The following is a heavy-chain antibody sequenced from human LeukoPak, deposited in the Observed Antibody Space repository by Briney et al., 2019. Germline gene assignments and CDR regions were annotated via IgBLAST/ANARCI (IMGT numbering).Heavy chain of an antibody. CDR3: ARAETGYSSGWYVGYYYYYYGMDV. Sequence: ASVKVSCKASGYTFTSYDINWVRQATGQGLEWIGWMNPNSGNTGYAQKFQGRVTMTRNTSISTAYMELSSLRSEDTAVYYCARAETGYSSGWYVGYYYYYYGMDVWGQGTTVTVSS. J-gene: IGHJ6*02. D-gene: IGHD6-19*01. V-gene: IGHV1-8*01. CDR1: GYTFTSYD. CDR2: MNPNSGNT.